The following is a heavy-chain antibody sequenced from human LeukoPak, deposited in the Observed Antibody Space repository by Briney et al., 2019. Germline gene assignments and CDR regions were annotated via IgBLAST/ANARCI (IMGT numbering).Heavy chain of an antibody. J-gene: IGHJ5*02. CDR1: GYTFTGYY. V-gene: IGHV1-2*02. D-gene: IGHD3-10*01. Sequence: ASVKVSCKASGYTFTGYYVHWVRQAPGQGLEWMRWINPDSGDTHYLQKFQGRVTMTRDTSISTAYMELSRLRSDDSAVYYCTRDLLGGSGTFDPWGQGTLVTVSS. CDR3: TRDLLGGSGTFDP. CDR2: INPDSGDT.